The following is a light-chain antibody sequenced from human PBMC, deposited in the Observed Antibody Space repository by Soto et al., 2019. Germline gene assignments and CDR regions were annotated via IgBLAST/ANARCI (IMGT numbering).Light chain of an antibody. CDR1: QSVLYSSNNKNY. CDR3: QQRSNWPRT. V-gene: IGKV4-1*01. J-gene: IGKJ1*01. Sequence: DILMTQSPDSLAVSLGERATINCKSSQSVLYSSNNKNYLAWYQQKPGQAPRLLIYGASSRATGIPDRFSGSGSGTDFTLTISSLEPEDFAVYYCQQRSNWPRTFGQGTKVDIK. CDR2: GAS.